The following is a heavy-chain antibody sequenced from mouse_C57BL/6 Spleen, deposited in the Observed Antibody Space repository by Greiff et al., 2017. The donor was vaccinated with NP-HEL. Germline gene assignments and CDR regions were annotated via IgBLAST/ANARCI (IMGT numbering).Heavy chain of an antibody. CDR3: SCDSYSYFDV. V-gene: IGHV2-5*01. Sequence: QVQLQQSGPGLVQPSQSLSITCTVSGFSLTSYGVHWVRQSPGKGLEWLGVIWSGGSTDYNAAFMSRLSITTDNSNSQVFFKMNSLQVDDTAIYYWSCDSYSYFDVWGTGTTVTVSS. D-gene: IGHD1-2*01. J-gene: IGHJ1*03. CDR2: IWSGGST. CDR1: GFSLTSYG.